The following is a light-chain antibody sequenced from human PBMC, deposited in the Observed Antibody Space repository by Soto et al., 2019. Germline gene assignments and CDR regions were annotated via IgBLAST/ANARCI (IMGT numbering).Light chain of an antibody. V-gene: IGLV1-40*01. CDR1: SSNIGAGHS. CDR3: QSYDPTRGTSL. Sequence: QAVVTQPPSVSGAPGQRVTISCTGSSSNIGAGHSVHWYQQLPGTAPKLLIHSNNNRPSGVPDRFSGSKAGTSASLAIAGLQADDEADYYCQSYDPTRGTSLFGGGTQLTVL. J-gene: IGLJ7*01. CDR2: SNN.